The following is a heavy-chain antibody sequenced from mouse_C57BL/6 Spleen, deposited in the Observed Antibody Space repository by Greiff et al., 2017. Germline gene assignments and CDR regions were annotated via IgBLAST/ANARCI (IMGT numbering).Heavy chain of an antibody. CDR2: IRSKSNNYAT. D-gene: IGHD1-1*01. J-gene: IGHJ4*01. CDR3: VGGSSYPYYAMDY. Sequence: EVKVVESGGGLVQPKGSLKLSCAASGFSFNTYAMNWVRQAPGKGLEWVARIRSKSNNYATYYADSVKDRFTISRDDSESMLYLQMNNLKTEDTAMYYCVGGSSYPYYAMDYWGQGTSVTVSS. V-gene: IGHV10-1*01. CDR1: GFSFNTYA.